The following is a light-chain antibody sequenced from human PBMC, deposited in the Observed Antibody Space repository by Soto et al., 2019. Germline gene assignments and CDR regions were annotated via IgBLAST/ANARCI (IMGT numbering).Light chain of an antibody. CDR2: EVN. V-gene: IGLV2-8*01. CDR1: GSDVGAYNY. Sequence: QSVLTQPPSASGSPGQSVTISCTGTGSDVGAYNYVSWYRQYPGKAPKRVIFEVNKRPSGVPDRSSGSKSGITASLTVSGLQAEDEADYYCCSYAGSNNYVFGTGTKVTVL. CDR3: CSYAGSNNYV. J-gene: IGLJ1*01.